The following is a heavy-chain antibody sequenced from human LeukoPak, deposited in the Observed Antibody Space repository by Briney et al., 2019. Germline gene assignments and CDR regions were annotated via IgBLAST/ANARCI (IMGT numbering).Heavy chain of an antibody. CDR3: ARDPSIPGYSSGWYYFDY. V-gene: IGHV1-46*01. J-gene: IGHJ4*02. D-gene: IGHD6-19*01. CDR1: GYTLTSYY. Sequence: ASVKVSCKASGYTLTSYYMHWVRQAPGQGLEWMGIINPSGGSTSYAQKFQGRVTMTRDTSTSTVYMELSSLRSEDTAVYYCARDPSIPGYSSGWYYFDYWGQGTLVTVSS. CDR2: INPSGGST.